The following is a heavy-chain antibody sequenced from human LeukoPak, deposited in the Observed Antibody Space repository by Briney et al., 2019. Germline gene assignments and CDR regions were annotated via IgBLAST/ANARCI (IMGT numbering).Heavy chain of an antibody. CDR3: ARVRDNNSSSSPGVPYYFDY. CDR2: INHSGTT. V-gene: IGHV4-34*01. J-gene: IGHJ4*02. Sequence: PSETLSLTCAVYGGSFSGYYWSWIHQPPGKGLEWIGEINHSGTTNYNPSLKSRVTISVDTSKNQFSLKLSSVTAAHTAVYYCARVRDNNSSSSPGVPYYFDYWGQGTLVTVSS. CDR1: GGSFSGYY. D-gene: IGHD6-6*01.